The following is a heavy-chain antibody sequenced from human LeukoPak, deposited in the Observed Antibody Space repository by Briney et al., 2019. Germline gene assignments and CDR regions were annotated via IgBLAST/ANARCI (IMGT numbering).Heavy chain of an antibody. V-gene: IGHV4-39*01. Sequence: SETLSLTFTVSGCSISSSSDDWGWSRQPPGKGLEWIGSSYYSGSTYYNPSVQSRVNISVDTSKNQLSLKLRSVTAADPAVYYCARPRGAAAIDYWGQGTLVTVSS. D-gene: IGHD3-10*01. CDR3: ARPRGAAAIDY. CDR2: SYYSGST. CDR1: GCSISSSSDD. J-gene: IGHJ4*02.